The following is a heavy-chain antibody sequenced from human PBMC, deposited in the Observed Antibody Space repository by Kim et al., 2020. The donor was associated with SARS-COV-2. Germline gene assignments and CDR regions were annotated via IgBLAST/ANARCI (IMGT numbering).Heavy chain of an antibody. CDR2: ISYDGSNK. Sequence: GGSLRLSCXXSGFTFSSYGMHWVRQAPGKGLEWVAVISYDGSNKYYADSVKGRFTISRDNSKNTLYLQMNSLRAEDTAVYYCARGLLWFGESIFDYWGQGTLVTVSS. CDR1: GFTFSSYG. CDR3: ARGLLWFGESIFDY. D-gene: IGHD3-10*01. V-gene: IGHV3-33*05. J-gene: IGHJ4*02.